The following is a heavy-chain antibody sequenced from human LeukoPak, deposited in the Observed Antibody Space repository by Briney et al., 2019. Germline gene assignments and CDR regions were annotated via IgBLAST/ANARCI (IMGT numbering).Heavy chain of an antibody. V-gene: IGHV1-2*02. CDR2: INSNSGAT. CDR1: GYTFTGYF. J-gene: IGHJ4*02. CDR3: ARDSFGHDNDFDY. Sequence: ASVTVSCKASGYTFTGYFLHWVRQAPGQGLEWMGWINSNSGATHYPQKFQGRVTMTRDSSISTAYMELSRLKSADTAVYYCARDSFGHDNDFDYWGQGTLVTVSS. D-gene: IGHD3-16*01.